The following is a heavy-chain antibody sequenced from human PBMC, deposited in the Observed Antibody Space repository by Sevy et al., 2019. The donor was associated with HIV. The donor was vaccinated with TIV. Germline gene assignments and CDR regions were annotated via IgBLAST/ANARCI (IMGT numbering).Heavy chain of an antibody. CDR2: ISSSGSSI. J-gene: IGHJ3*02. Sequence: GGSLRLSCAASGFTFSSFSMNWVRQAPGKTLEWISYISSSGSSIYYADSVKGRFSISRDNAKRSLYLQMNSLRDEDTAVYYCVRASSPYCGGDCLYAFNIWGQGTMVTVSS. CDR3: VRASSPYCGGDCLYAFNI. V-gene: IGHV3-48*02. D-gene: IGHD2-21*02. CDR1: GFTFSSFS.